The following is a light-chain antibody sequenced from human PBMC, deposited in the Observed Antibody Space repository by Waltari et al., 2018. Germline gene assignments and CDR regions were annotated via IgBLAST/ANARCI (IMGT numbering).Light chain of an antibody. CDR3: QQYFITPFT. Sequence: DIVMSQSPDSLAVSLGERATINCRSSQSIMYSSNNKNFLAWYQQKPGQSPKLLMYWAATRQSGVPDRFTGSWSGTDFTLTITSVQPEDVAIYYCQQYFITPFTFGPGTKVEIK. J-gene: IGKJ3*01. CDR2: WAA. V-gene: IGKV4-1*01. CDR1: QSIMYSSNNKNF.